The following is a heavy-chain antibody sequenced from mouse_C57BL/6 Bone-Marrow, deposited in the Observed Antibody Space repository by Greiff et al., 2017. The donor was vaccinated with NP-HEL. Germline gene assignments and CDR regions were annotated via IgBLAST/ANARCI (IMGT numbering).Heavy chain of an antibody. J-gene: IGHJ4*01. CDR3: ARGGGYYGSYGGTWVGYAMDY. CDR2: ISSGGSYT. D-gene: IGHD2-1*01. V-gene: IGHV5-6*01. Sequence: EVQVVESGGDLVKPGGSLKLSCAASGFTFSSYGMSWVRQTPDKRLEWVATISSGGSYTYYPGIVKGRFTLSRDNAKNTLYLQMSSLKSEDTAMYYCARGGGYYGSYGGTWVGYAMDYWGQGTSVTVSS. CDR1: GFTFSSYG.